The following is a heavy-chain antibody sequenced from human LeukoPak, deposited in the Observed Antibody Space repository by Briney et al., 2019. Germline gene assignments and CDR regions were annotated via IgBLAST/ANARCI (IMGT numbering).Heavy chain of an antibody. CDR3: ARHVLPTPWFDP. V-gene: IGHV4-59*08. D-gene: IGHD3-10*01. CDR1: GESSFSSYY. J-gene: IGHJ5*02. CDR2: IYYSGST. Sequence: PSETLSLTCAVYGESSFSSYYWSWIRQPPGKGLEWIGYIYYSGSTNYNPSLKSRVTISVDTSKNQFSLKLSSVTAADTAVYYCARHVLPTPWFDPWGQGTLVTVSS.